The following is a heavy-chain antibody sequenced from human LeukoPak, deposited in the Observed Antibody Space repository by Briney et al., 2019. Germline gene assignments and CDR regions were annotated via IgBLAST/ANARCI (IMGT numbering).Heavy chain of an antibody. CDR2: INPNSGGT. D-gene: IGHD3-10*01. V-gene: IGHV1-2*02. CDR3: ARAGPDYGSGAEYYFDY. CDR1: GYTFTGYY. Sequence: ASVKVSCKASGYTFTGYYMHWVRQAPGQGLEWMGWINPNSGGTNYAQKFQGRVTMTRDTSISTAYMELSRLRSDDTAVYYCARAGPDYGSGAEYYFDYWGQGTLVTVSS. J-gene: IGHJ4*02.